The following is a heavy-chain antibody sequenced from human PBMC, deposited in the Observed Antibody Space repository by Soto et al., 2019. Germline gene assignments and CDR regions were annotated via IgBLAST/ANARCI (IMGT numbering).Heavy chain of an antibody. D-gene: IGHD3-10*01. Sequence: PRGSLRLSCXTSEVAFSSHDMNWVRQAPGKGLEWVSYISSGSGSIYYAASVRGRFTISRDNAKKSLYLQMNSLRDEDTAVYYCTREGVRSYYSGMDVWGQGTTVTSP. CDR2: ISSGSGSI. J-gene: IGHJ6*02. CDR1: EVAFSSHD. CDR3: TREGVRSYYSGMDV. V-gene: IGHV3-48*02.